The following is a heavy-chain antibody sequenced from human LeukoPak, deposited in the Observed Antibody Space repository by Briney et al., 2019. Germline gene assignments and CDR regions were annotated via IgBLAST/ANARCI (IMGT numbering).Heavy chain of an antibody. D-gene: IGHD3-10*01. CDR1: GFTFSSYA. Sequence: GGSLRLSCAASGFTFSSYAMSWVRQAPGKGLEWVSAISGSGSTYYADSVKGRFAISRDNSKNTLYLQMNSLRAEDTAVYYCAKLWAPVDYWGQGTLVTVSS. V-gene: IGHV3-23*01. J-gene: IGHJ4*02. CDR3: AKLWAPVDY. CDR2: ISGSGST.